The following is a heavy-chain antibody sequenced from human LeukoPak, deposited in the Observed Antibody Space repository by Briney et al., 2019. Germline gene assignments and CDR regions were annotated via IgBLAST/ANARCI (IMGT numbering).Heavy chain of an antibody. V-gene: IGHV1-24*01. D-gene: IGHD4-11*01. J-gene: IGHJ4*02. CDR1: GYTLTELS. CDR2: FDPEDGET. CDR3: AREGDYSNPFDY. Sequence: ASVKVSCKVSGYTLTELSMHWVRQAPGKGLEWMGGFDPEDGETIYAQKFQGRVTMTRDTSTSTVYMELSSLRSEDTAVYYCAREGDYSNPFDYWGQGTLVTVSS.